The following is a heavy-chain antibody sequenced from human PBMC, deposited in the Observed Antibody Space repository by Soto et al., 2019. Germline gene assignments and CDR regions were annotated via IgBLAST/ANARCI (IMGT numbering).Heavy chain of an antibody. Sequence: QVQLQQWGAGRLKPSETLSLTCGVYGGSFSGYYWSWIRQPPGKGLELIGEVNHGGSTNYNPSLKVRVAIAVDTSKKQFSLKLSSVTAADMALYDCARKYLPYYGSGSPYGLDVWGQGTTVTVSS. J-gene: IGHJ6*02. CDR2: VNHGGST. CDR3: ARKYLPYYGSGSPYGLDV. D-gene: IGHD3-10*01. CDR1: GGSFSGYY. V-gene: IGHV4-34*01.